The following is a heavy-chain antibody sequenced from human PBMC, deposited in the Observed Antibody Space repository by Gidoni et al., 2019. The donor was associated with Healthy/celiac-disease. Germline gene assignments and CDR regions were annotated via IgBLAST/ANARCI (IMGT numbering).Heavy chain of an antibody. CDR3: AKFGAIGSFYFDY. D-gene: IGHD3-10*01. CDR2: ISGSGGST. Sequence: DVQLLESGGGFVQPGGSLRLSCAASGFDFNSYDMGWVRQASGKGLEWVAAISGSGGSTYYADSVKGRFTISRDKSKKTLYLQMNSLRAEDTAVYYCAKFGAIGSFYFDYWGQGTLVTVSS. CDR1: GFDFNSYD. V-gene: IGHV3-23*01. J-gene: IGHJ4*02.